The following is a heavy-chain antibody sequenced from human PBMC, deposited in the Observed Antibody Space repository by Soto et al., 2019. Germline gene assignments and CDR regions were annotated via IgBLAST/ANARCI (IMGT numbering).Heavy chain of an antibody. V-gene: IGHV1-46*01. J-gene: IGHJ3*02. CDR2: INPSGGST. CDR3: ARAYCSSTSCPHAFDI. CDR1: GYTFTSYY. Sequence: GASVKVSCKASGYTFTSYYMHWVRQAPGQGLEWMAIINPSGGSTSYAQKFQGRVTMTRDTSTSTVYMELSSLRSEDTAVYYCARAYCSSTSCPHAFDIWGQGTMVT. D-gene: IGHD2-2*01.